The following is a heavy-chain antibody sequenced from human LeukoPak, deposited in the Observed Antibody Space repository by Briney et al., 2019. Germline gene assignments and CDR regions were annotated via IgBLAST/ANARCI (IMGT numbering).Heavy chain of an antibody. CDR2: ISGSGGST. V-gene: IGHV3-23*01. CDR3: ARERNDYFDY. D-gene: IGHD3-16*01. Sequence: GGTLRLSCAASGFTFSSYGMSWVRQAPGKGLEWVSAISGSGGSTYYADSVKGRFTISRDNSKNTLYLQMNSLRAEDTAVYYCARERNDYFDYWGQGTLVTVSS. CDR1: GFTFSSYG. J-gene: IGHJ4*02.